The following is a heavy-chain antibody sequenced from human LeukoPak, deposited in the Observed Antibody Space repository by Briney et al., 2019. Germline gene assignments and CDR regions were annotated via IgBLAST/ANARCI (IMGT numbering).Heavy chain of an antibody. V-gene: IGHV1-24*01. Sequence: ASVTVSCTVSGYTLTELSMHWVRQAPGKGLEWMGGFDPEDGETIYAQKFKGRVTMTEDTSTDTAYMELSSLRSEDTAVYYCATSGSYVEVDAFDIWGQGTMVTVSS. D-gene: IGHD1-26*01. CDR1: GYTLTELS. CDR2: FDPEDGET. CDR3: ATSGSYVEVDAFDI. J-gene: IGHJ3*02.